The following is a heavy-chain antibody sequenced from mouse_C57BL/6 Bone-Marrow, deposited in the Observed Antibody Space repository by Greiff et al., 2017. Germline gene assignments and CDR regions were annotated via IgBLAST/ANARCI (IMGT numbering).Heavy chain of an antibody. Sequence: VQVVESGAELARPGASVKLSCKASGYTFTSYGISWVKQRTGQGLEWIGEIYPRSGNTNYNEKFKGKATLTADKSSSTAYMELRSLTSEESAVDFCARERNYYSSSSWFAYWGQGTLVTVSA. D-gene: IGHD1-1*01. V-gene: IGHV1-81*01. J-gene: IGHJ3*01. CDR2: IYPRSGNT. CDR3: ARERNYYSSSSWFAY. CDR1: GYTFTSYG.